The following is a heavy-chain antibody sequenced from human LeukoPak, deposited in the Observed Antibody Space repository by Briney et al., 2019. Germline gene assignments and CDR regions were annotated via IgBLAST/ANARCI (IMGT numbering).Heavy chain of an antibody. D-gene: IGHD2-8*01. CDR2: ISLTGLT. CDR3: SRENGAFSPFGY. Sequence: STTLSLTCGVSGGSISNTNWWSWVRQPPGQGLEWIGEISLTGLTHYNPSLESRFTVSLGKSKNQLSLNLTSVTAADTAVYYCSRENGAFSPFGYWGQGILVTV. V-gene: IGHV4-4*02. CDR1: GGSISNTNW. J-gene: IGHJ4*02.